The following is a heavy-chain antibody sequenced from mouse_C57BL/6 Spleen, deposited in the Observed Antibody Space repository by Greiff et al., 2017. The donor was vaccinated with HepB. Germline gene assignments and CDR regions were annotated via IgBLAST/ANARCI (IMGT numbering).Heavy chain of an antibody. CDR1: GYAFSSYW. CDR3: AKVYDGSSYWYFDV. CDR2: IYPGDGDT. D-gene: IGHD1-1*01. J-gene: IGHJ1*03. Sequence: QVQLQQSGAELVKPGASVKISCKASGYAFSSYWMNWVKQRPGTGLEWIGQIYPGDGDTNYNGKFKGTATLTADKSSSTAYMQLSSLTSEDSAVYFCAKVYDGSSYWYFDVWGTGTTVTVSS. V-gene: IGHV1-80*01.